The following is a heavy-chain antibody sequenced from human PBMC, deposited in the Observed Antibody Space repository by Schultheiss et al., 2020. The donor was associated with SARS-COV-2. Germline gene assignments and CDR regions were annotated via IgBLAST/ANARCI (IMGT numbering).Heavy chain of an antibody. J-gene: IGHJ5*02. D-gene: IGHD6-13*01. Sequence: ASVKVSCKASGYTFTGYYMHWVRQAPGQGLEWMGWINSNSGGTNYAQKFQGRVTMTRDTSISTAYMELSRLISDDTAVYYCARVRIAFINWFDPWGQGTLVTVSS. CDR1: GYTFTGYY. V-gene: IGHV1-2*02. CDR3: ARVRIAFINWFDP. CDR2: INSNSGGT.